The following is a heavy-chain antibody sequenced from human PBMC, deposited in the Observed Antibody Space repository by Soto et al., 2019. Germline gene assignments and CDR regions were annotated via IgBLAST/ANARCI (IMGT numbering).Heavy chain of an antibody. V-gene: IGHV1-18*01. CDR3: ARWDDYGASDQYHFDN. D-gene: IGHD4-17*01. CDR2: VSVYNGHT. CDR1: GYTFTASG. J-gene: IGHJ4*02. Sequence: QVQLVQSGAEVKKPGASLKVSCKASGYTFTASGIAGVRQAPGQGLEWMGWVSVYNGHTEYSQKFLGRVAMTTDTSADTAYLELRSLRSDDAAVDYCARWDDYGASDQYHFDNWGQGTLVTVAS.